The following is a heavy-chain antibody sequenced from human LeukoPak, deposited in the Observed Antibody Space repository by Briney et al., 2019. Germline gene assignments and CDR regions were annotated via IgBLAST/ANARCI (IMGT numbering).Heavy chain of an antibody. CDR1: GFTFSSYA. J-gene: IGHJ4*02. CDR3: AKDGQSSGYDGYFDY. Sequence: PGGSLRLSCAASGFTFSSYAMNWVRQAPGKGLEWVSLISYDGSDKYSADSVKGRFTISRDNSKNTLYLQMNSLRGEDTAVYYCAKDGQSSGYDGYFDYWGQGTLVTVSS. CDR2: ISYDGSDK. D-gene: IGHD6-19*01. V-gene: IGHV3-30*04.